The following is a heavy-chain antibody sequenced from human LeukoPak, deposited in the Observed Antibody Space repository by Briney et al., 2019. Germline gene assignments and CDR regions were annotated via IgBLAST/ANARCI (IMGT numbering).Heavy chain of an antibody. V-gene: IGHV3-74*01. Sequence: GGSLRLSCAASGFAFSSYWMHWVRRAPGKGLVWVSRIKSDGITTTYADSVKGRFTISRDNAKNTLYLQMNSLRVDDTAVYYCARGVWHYDLWGRGTLVTLSS. CDR2: IKSDGITT. CDR3: ARGVWHYDL. J-gene: IGHJ2*01. CDR1: GFAFSSYW.